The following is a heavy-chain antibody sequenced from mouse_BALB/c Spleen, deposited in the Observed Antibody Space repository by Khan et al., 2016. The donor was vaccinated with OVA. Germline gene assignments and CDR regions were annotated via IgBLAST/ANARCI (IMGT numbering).Heavy chain of an antibody. Sequence: QVQLKQSGPELVRPGVSVKISRKGSGYIFTDYAMHWVKQSHAKSLEWIGLISTYSGNTNYNQKFKGKATMTVDKSSSTAYMELARLTSEDSAIYYCARPAYDGYYDYWGQGTTLTVSS. CDR1: GYIFTDYA. V-gene: IGHV1S137*01. CDR3: ARPAYDGYYDY. CDR2: ISTYSGNT. J-gene: IGHJ2*01. D-gene: IGHD2-3*01.